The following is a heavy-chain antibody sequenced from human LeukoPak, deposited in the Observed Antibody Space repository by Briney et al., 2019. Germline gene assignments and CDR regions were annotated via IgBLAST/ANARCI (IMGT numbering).Heavy chain of an antibody. D-gene: IGHD6-19*01. V-gene: IGHV4-34*01. CDR1: GGSFSGYY. J-gene: IGHJ4*02. CDR3: ARGGRSSGHDY. CDR2: INRSGST. Sequence: SETLSLTCAVYGGSFSGYYWSWIRQPPGKGLEWIGEINRSGSTNYNPSLKSRVIISVDTSKNQFSLKLSSVTAADTAVYYCARGGRSSGHDYWGQGTLVTVSS.